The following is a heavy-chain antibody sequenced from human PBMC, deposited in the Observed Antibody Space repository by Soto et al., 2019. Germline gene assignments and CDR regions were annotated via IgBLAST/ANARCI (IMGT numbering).Heavy chain of an antibody. Sequence: PGESLKISCKDSGYSFTSYWISWVRQMPGKGLEWMGRIDPSDSYNNHSPSFQGHVTMSADKSITTAYLQWSSLKASDTAMYYCARRDNQDALDVWGQGTMVTVSS. CDR2: IDPSDSYN. D-gene: IGHD2-15*01. J-gene: IGHJ3*01. CDR3: ARRDNQDALDV. V-gene: IGHV5-10-1*01. CDR1: GYSFTSYW.